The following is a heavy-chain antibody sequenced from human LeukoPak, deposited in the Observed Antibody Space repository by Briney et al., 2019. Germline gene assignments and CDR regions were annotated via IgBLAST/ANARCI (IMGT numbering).Heavy chain of an antibody. CDR2: ISSSGSYI. CDR1: GFTFSSYS. D-gene: IGHD4-17*01. Sequence: GGSLRLSCAASGFTFSSYSMNWVRQAPGKGLEWVSSISSSGSYIYYADSVKGRFTISRDNAKNSLYLQMNSLRAEDTAVYYCARDTPNGDYVDAFDIWGQGTMVTVSS. J-gene: IGHJ3*02. CDR3: ARDTPNGDYVDAFDI. V-gene: IGHV3-21*01.